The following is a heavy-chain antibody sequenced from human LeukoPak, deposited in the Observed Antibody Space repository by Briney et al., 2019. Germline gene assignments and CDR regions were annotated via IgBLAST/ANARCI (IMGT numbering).Heavy chain of an antibody. D-gene: IGHD3-22*01. J-gene: IGHJ4*02. CDR1: GGTFSSYA. CDR3: ASAYYYDSSGYYYGF. V-gene: IGHV1-69*05. CDR2: IIPIFGTA. Sequence: GASVKVSCKASGGTFSSYAISWVRQAPGQGLEWMGRIIPIFGTANYAQKFQGRVTITTDESTSTAYIELSSLRSEDTAVYYCASAYYYDSSGYYYGFWGQGTLVTVSS.